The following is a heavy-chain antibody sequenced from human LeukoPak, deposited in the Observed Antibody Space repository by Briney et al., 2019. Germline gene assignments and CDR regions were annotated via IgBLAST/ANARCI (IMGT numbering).Heavy chain of an antibody. CDR3: ARGRRSYCSGGSCFAY. V-gene: IGHV1-46*01. Sequence: GASVKVSCKASGYTFTSYYMHWVRQAPGQGLEWMGIINPSGGSTSYAQNFQGRVTMTRDTSTGTVYMELSSLRSEDTAVYYCARGRRSYCSGGSCFAYWGQGTLVTVSS. CDR2: INPSGGST. CDR1: GYTFTSYY. D-gene: IGHD2-15*01. J-gene: IGHJ4*02.